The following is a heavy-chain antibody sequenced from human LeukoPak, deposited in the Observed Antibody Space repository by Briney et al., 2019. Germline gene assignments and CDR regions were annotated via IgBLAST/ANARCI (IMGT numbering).Heavy chain of an antibody. D-gene: IGHD3-22*01. CDR2: INPNSGGT. CDR1: GYTFTGYY. J-gene: IGHJ5*02. CDR3: ARDQDSSVRNWFAP. V-gene: IGHV1-2*02. Sequence: ASVKVTCKASGYTFTGYYMHWVRQAPGQGLEWMGWINPNSGGTNYAQKFQGRVTMTRDTSISTAYMELSRLRSDDTAVYYCARDQDSSVRNWFAPWGEATLVTVSS.